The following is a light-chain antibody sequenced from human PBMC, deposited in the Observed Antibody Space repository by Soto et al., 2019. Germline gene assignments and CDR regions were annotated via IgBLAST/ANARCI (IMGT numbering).Light chain of an antibody. CDR1: QSIGSY. Sequence: EIVLTQSPATLSLSPGERATLSCRASQSIGSYLAWYQQRPGQVPRIIIYDTSNRVTGIPATFSGSGSGTDFTLTISSLEPEDFAVYYCQRRANWPITFGQGTRLEIK. CDR2: DTS. J-gene: IGKJ5*01. V-gene: IGKV3-11*01. CDR3: QRRANWPIT.